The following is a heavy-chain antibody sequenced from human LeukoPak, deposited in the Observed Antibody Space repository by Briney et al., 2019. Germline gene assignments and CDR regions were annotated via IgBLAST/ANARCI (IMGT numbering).Heavy chain of an antibody. J-gene: IGHJ4*02. Sequence: GGSLRLSCGASGFTFSIYAMTWVRQAPGKGLEWVSGISGSGDKTYYADSVKGRFTISRDNSKNTLYLLMNSLRAEDTAVYYCAKWVDGSGSYYRDYFDSWGQGTLVTVSS. D-gene: IGHD3-10*01. CDR3: AKWVDGSGSYYRDYFDS. CDR2: ISGSGDKT. V-gene: IGHV3-23*01. CDR1: GFTFSIYA.